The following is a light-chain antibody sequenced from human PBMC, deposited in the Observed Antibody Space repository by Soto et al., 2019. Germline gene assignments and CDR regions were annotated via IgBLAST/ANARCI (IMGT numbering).Light chain of an antibody. Sequence: QSVLTRPPSASGTPGQRVTISCSGSSSNIGSNTVNGYQQLPGTAPKLLIYSNNQRPSGVPDRFSGSKSGTSASLAISGLQSEDEADYYCAAWDDSLNGVVFGGGTQLTVL. J-gene: IGLJ2*01. CDR3: AAWDDSLNGVV. CDR1: SSNIGSNT. V-gene: IGLV1-44*01. CDR2: SNN.